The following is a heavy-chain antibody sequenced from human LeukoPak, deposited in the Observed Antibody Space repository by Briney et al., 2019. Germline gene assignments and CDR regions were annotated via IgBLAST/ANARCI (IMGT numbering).Heavy chain of an antibody. J-gene: IGHJ4*02. D-gene: IGHD3-3*01. CDR3: ARVSTDFWSGYLGY. Sequence: SCKASGYTFTGYYMHWVRQAPGKGLEWVAVISYGGSNKYYADSVKGRFTISRDNSKNTLYLQMNSLRAEDTAVYYCARVSTDFWSGYLGYWGQGTLVTVSS. V-gene: IGHV3-30-3*01. CDR2: ISYGGSNK. CDR1: GYTFTGYY.